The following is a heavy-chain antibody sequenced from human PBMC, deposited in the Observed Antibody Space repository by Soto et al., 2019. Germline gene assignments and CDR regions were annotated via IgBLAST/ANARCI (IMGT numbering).Heavy chain of an antibody. CDR3: ARDRTPPPATSAFDI. V-gene: IGHV3-7*01. Sequence: GSLRLSCSESGFTFGAHYMGWGRQGPGKGLEWVANIKQDGSEKYYVDSVRGRFTISRDNAKNTLYLQMNSLRVEDTAIYFCARDRTPPPATSAFDIWGQGTMVTVSS. CDR1: GFTFGAHY. J-gene: IGHJ3*02. CDR2: IKQDGSEK.